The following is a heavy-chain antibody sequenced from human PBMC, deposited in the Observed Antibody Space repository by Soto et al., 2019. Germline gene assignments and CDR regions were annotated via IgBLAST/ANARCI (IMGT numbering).Heavy chain of an antibody. D-gene: IGHD3-22*01. V-gene: IGHV4-34*01. J-gene: IGHJ3*02. CDR1: GGSFSGYY. CDR3: ARLIHNYYDSSGYPEDNAFDI. CDR2: INHSGST. Sequence: LSLTCAVYGGSFSGYYWSWIRQPPVKGLEWIGEINHSGSTNYNPSLKSRVTISVDTSKNQFSLKLSSVTAADTAVYYCARLIHNYYDSSGYPEDNAFDIWGQGTMVTVSS.